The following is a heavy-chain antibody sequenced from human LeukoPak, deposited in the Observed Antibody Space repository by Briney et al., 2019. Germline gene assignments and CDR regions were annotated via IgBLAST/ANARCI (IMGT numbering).Heavy chain of an antibody. D-gene: IGHD6-19*01. Sequence: GGSLRLSCAASGFTFSSYEMNWVRQAPGKGLEWVSYISSSGSTIYYADSVKGRFTISRDNAKNSLYLQMNSLRAEDTAVYYCATTVAGTADYWGQGTLVTVSS. J-gene: IGHJ4*02. V-gene: IGHV3-48*03. CDR3: ATTVAGTADY. CDR1: GFTFSSYE. CDR2: ISSSGSTI.